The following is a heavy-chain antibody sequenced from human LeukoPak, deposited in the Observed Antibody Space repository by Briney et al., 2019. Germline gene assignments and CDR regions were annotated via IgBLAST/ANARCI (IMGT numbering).Heavy chain of an antibody. J-gene: IGHJ5*02. CDR2: IYYSGST. V-gene: IGHV4-59*01. CDR1: GGSISSYY. D-gene: IGHD6-13*01. CDR3: ARQSSSSWYSVFDP. Sequence: SETLSLTCTVSGGSISSYYWSWIRQPPGKGLEWIGYIYYSGSTNYNPSLKSRVTISVDTSKSQFSLKLSSVTAADTAVYYCARQSSSSWYSVFDPWGQGTLVTVSS.